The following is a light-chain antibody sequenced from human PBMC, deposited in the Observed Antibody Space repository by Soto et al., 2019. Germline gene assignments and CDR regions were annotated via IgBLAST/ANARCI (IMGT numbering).Light chain of an antibody. V-gene: IGKV1-12*01. CDR2: AAS. CDR3: QQANSLPVT. CDR1: QGISNW. J-gene: IGKJ3*01. Sequence: DIQMTQSPSSVSASVGDRVTITCRASQGISNWLAWYQQKPGRAPSLLIHAASSLQSGVPSRFSGSGYGTDFTLTISSLQPEDFATYFCQQANSLPVTFGPGTKVDIK.